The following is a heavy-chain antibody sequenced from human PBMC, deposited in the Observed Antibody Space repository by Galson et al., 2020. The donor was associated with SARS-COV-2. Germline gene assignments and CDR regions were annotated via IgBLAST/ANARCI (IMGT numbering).Heavy chain of an antibody. CDR3: AGEGITIFGVVIKDYYYGMDV. V-gene: IGHV4-61*08. CDR2: VYYTGNA. Sequence: SETLSLTCTVSGGSVTSADFYWNWFRQPPGKGLEWVGYVYYTGNAHYNPSLKSRVPISVDTSKNQFSLKLSSVTAADTAVYYCAGEGITIFGVVIKDYYYGMDVWGQGTTVTVSS. J-gene: IGHJ6*02. CDR1: GGSVTSADFY. D-gene: IGHD3-3*01.